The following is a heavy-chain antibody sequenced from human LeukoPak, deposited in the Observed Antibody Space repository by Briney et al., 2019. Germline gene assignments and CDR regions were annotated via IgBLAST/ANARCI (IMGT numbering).Heavy chain of an antibody. J-gene: IGHJ4*02. CDR2: ISSSSSYT. CDR3: ARDFPYYYDSSGGLGY. D-gene: IGHD3-22*01. Sequence: GGSLRLSCAASGFTFSNYYMNWIRQAPGKGLEWVSYISSSSSYTNYADSVKGRFTISRDNAKNSLYLQMNSLRAEDTAVYYCARDFPYYYDSSGGLGYWGQGTLVTVSS. V-gene: IGHV3-11*06. CDR1: GFTFSNYY.